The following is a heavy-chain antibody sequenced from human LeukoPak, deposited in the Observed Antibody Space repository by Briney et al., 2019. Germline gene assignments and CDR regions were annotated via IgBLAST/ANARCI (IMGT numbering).Heavy chain of an antibody. CDR2: IYYSGST. V-gene: IGHV4-59*08. CDR1: GGSISSYY. Sequence: SETLSLTCTVSGGSISSYYWSRIRQPPGKGLEWIGYIYYSGSTNYNPSLKSRVTISVDTSKNQFSLKLSSVTAADTAVYYCARDGDSSGYYSWFDPWGQGTLVTVSS. J-gene: IGHJ5*02. D-gene: IGHD3-22*01. CDR3: ARDGDSSGYYSWFDP.